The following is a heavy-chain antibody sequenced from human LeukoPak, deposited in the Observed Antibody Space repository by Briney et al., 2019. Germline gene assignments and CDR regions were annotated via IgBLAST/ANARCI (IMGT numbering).Heavy chain of an antibody. CDR3: ARVAMSGIGSDDF. V-gene: IGHV1-2*02. Sequence: ASVKVSCKASGYTFTGYYVHWVRQAPGQGLEWMGWINPYSGDTNYAQKFRGRVTMTRDTSISTAYMEPSSLKSDDTAVYYCARVAMSGIGSDDFWGQGTLVTASS. CDR2: INPYSGDT. D-gene: IGHD1-26*01. J-gene: IGHJ4*02. CDR1: GYTFTGYY.